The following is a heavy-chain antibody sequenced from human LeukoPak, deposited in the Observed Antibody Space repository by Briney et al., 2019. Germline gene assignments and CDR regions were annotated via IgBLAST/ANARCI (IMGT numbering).Heavy chain of an antibody. J-gene: IGHJ4*02. CDR1: GFTFSSYW. D-gene: IGHD5-18*01. CDR3: AKDKKGTVGYSYGHFDY. Sequence: PGGSLRLSCAASGFTFSSYWMNWVRQAPGKGLEWVANIKQDGSEKYYVDSVKGRFTISRDNAKNSLYLQMNSLRAEDTALYYCAKDKKGTVGYSYGHFDYWGQGTLVTVSS. V-gene: IGHV3-7*03. CDR2: IKQDGSEK.